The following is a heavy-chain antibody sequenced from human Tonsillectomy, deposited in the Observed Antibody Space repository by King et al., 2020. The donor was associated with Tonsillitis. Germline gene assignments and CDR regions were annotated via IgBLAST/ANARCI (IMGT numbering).Heavy chain of an antibody. CDR3: AREDYYDSSGFGDY. CDR1: GYTFTRYG. V-gene: IGHV1-18*01. CDR2: ISAYNGNT. Sequence: VQLVESGAEVKKPGASVKVSCKASGYTFTRYGISWVRQAPGQGLKGIGGISAYNGNTNYAQKFQGRVTMTTDTSTSTAYMGLGSLRSDGTAVYYCAREDYYDSSGFGDYWGQGTLVTVSS. D-gene: IGHD3-22*01. J-gene: IGHJ4*02.